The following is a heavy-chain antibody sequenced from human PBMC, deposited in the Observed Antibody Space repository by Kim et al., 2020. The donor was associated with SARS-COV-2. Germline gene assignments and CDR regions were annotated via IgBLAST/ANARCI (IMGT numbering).Heavy chain of an antibody. CDR3: ASLTSVPAANGLINAFDI. CDR1: GGSFSGYY. V-gene: IGHV4-34*01. J-gene: IGHJ3*02. Sequence: SETLSLTCAVYGGSFSGYYWSWIRQPPGKGLEWIGEINHSGSTNYNPSLKSRVTISVDTSKNQFSLKLSSVTAADTAVYYCASLTSVPAANGLINAFDIWGQGTMVTVSS. D-gene: IGHD2-2*01. CDR2: INHSGST.